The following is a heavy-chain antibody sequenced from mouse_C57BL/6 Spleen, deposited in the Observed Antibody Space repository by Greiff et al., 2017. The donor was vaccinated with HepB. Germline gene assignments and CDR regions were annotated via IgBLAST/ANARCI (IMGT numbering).Heavy chain of an antibody. J-gene: IGHJ3*01. D-gene: IGHD2-3*01. CDR1: GYTFTSYW. V-gene: IGHV1-7*01. CDR3: ARGNDGYYGGCAY. Sequence: QVQLQQSGAELAQPGASVKLSCKASGYTFTSYWMHWVKQRPGQGLEWIGYINPSSGYPKYNQKFKDKATLTADKSSSTAYMQLSSLTSEDSAVYDCARGNDGYYGGCAYWGQGTLVTVSA. CDR2: INPSSGYP.